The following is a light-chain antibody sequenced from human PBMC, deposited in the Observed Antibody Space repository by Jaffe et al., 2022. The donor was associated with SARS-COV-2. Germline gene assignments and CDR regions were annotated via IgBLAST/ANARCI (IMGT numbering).Light chain of an antibody. J-gene: IGKJ1*01. CDR3: LQHNSYPWT. Sequence: DIQMTQSPSSLSASVGDTVTITCRASRDIRHKLGWYRQKPGKAPERLIYDASSVQGGVPSRFSGSGSGTEITLTISSLQPEDFATYYCLQHNSYPWTFGQGTKVESK. CDR2: DAS. V-gene: IGKV1-17*01. CDR1: RDIRHK.